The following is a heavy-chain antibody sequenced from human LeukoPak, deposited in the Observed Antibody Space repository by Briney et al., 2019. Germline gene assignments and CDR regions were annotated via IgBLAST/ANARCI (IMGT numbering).Heavy chain of an antibody. CDR1: GGSFSGYY. Sequence: SETLSLTCAVYGGSFSGYYWSWIRQPPGKGLEWIGEINHSGSTNYNPSLKSRVTISVDTSKNQFSLKLSSVTAADTAVYCCARLRGAGSWYFDLWGRGTLVTVSS. V-gene: IGHV4-34*01. J-gene: IGHJ2*01. CDR2: INHSGST. D-gene: IGHD3-10*01. CDR3: ARLRGAGSWYFDL.